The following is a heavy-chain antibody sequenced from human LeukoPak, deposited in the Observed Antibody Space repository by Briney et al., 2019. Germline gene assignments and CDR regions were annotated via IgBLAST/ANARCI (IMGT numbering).Heavy chain of an antibody. D-gene: IGHD5/OR15-5a*01. J-gene: IGHJ4*02. CDR1: GGTFISYA. CDR3: ATDRAWSTIETLQLDY. Sequence: GASVKVSCKASGGTFISYAISWVRQAPGQGLEWMGGIIPIFGTADYVQKFQGRVTITADESTRTAYMELSSLRSEDTAVYYCATDRAWSTIETLQLDYWGQGTLVTVSS. CDR2: IIPIFGTA. V-gene: IGHV1-69*13.